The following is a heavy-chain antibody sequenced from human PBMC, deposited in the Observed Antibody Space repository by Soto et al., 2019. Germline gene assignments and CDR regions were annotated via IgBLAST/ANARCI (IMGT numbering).Heavy chain of an antibody. J-gene: IGHJ4*02. D-gene: IGHD1-26*01. CDR2: ISYDGSNK. CDR3: AKEKWQLYFDY. V-gene: IGHV3-30*18. CDR1: GFTFSSYG. Sequence: SLRLSCAASGFTFSSYGMHWVRQAPGKGLEWVAVISYDGSNKYYADSVKGRFTISRDNSKNTLYLQMNSLRAEDTAVYYCAKEKWQLYFDYWGQGTLVTVSS.